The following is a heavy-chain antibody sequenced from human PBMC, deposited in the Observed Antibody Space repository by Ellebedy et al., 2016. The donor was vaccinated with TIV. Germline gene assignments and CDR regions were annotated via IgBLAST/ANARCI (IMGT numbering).Heavy chain of an antibody. CDR3: ARAKVVAVFDY. Sequence: SLKISXTISGPTLDHDIHWVRQPPEKGLEWVSGVFWNSGGTGYADSVKGRFTISRDNAKNSLYLQMNSLRDEDTAVYYCARAKVVAVFDYWGQGTLVTVSS. J-gene: IGHJ4*02. CDR1: GPTLDHD. V-gene: IGHV3-9*01. CDR2: VFWNSGGT. D-gene: IGHD3-22*01.